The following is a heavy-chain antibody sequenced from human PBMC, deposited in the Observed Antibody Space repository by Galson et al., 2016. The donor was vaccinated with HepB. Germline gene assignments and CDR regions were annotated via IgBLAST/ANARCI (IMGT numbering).Heavy chain of an antibody. CDR2: IRSKANSYAT. Sequence: SLRLSCATSGFTFSGSAMHWVRQASGKGLEWVGRIRSKANSYATAYAASVKGRFTISRDDSKNAAYLKMNSLKTEDTAVYYCLTYYYDSSGRQSYWGQGTLVTVSS. CDR1: GFTFSGSA. J-gene: IGHJ4*02. CDR3: LTYYYDSSGRQSY. V-gene: IGHV3-73*01. D-gene: IGHD3-22*01.